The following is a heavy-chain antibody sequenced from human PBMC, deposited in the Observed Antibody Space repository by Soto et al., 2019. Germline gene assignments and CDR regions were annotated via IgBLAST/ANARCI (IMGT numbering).Heavy chain of an antibody. D-gene: IGHD3-10*01. CDR1: GDTFSSYT. Sequence: QVHLVQSGVEVKKPGSSVRVSCKASGDTFSSYTINWVRQAPGLGLEWMGRVIPMLSMSNYALKFQGRVTMTSDKSTNTAYMELSSLRSEDTATYYCARNYGSGSRAFDYWGQGALVTVSS. J-gene: IGHJ4*02. V-gene: IGHV1-69*02. CDR3: ARNYGSGSRAFDY. CDR2: VIPMLSMS.